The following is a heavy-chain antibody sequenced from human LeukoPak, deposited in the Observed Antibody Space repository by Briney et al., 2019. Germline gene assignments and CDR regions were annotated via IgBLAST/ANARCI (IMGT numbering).Heavy chain of an antibody. CDR2: INHSGST. Sequence: PSETLSLTCAVYGGSFSGYYWSWIRQPPGKGLEWIGEINHSGSTNYNPSLKSRVTISVGTSKNQSSLTLSSVTAADTAVYYCARVPRFDAFDIWGQGTMVTVSS. CDR3: ARVPRFDAFDI. J-gene: IGHJ3*02. V-gene: IGHV4-34*01. D-gene: IGHD3-3*01. CDR1: GGSFSGYY.